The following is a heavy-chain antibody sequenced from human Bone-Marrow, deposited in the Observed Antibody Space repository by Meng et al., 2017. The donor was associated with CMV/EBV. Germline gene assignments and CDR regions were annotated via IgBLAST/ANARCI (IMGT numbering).Heavy chain of an antibody. CDR3: ARGSGDGYNLGWFDP. J-gene: IGHJ5*02. CDR2: IYTSGST. Sequence: QGQLQELGPGLVKPSQTLSLTCTVSGGSIRRGSYYWSWIRQPAGKGLEWIGRIYTSGSTNYNPSLKSRVNISVDTSKNQFSLKLSSVTTADTAVYYCARGSGDGYNLGWFDPWGQGTLVTVSS. V-gene: IGHV4-61*02. CDR1: GGSIRRGSYY. D-gene: IGHD5-24*01.